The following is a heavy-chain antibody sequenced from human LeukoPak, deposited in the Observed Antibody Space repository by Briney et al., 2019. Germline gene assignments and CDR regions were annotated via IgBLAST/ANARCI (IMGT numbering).Heavy chain of an antibody. CDR2: ISYDGSNK. D-gene: IGHD3-22*01. CDR1: GFTFSYYT. CDR3: ARVLNYYDSSGYYFSY. Sequence: GGSLRLSCAASGFTFSYYTMHWVRQPPGKGLEWVAVISYDGSNKYYADSVKGRFAISRDNSKNTLYLQMNSLRAEDTAVYYCARVLNYYDSSGYYFSYWGQGTLVTVSS. J-gene: IGHJ4*02. V-gene: IGHV3-30*09.